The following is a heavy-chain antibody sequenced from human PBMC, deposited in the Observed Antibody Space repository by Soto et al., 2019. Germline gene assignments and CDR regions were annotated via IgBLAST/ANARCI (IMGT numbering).Heavy chain of an antibody. Sequence: SETLSLTCFVYGGSFSGYYWSWIRQPPGKGLEWIGEINHSGSTNYNPSLKSRVTISVDTSKNQFSLKLSSVTAADKAVYYCARGRAVGATTYFDYWGQGTLVTVSS. CDR2: INHSGST. V-gene: IGHV4-34*01. D-gene: IGHD1-26*01. J-gene: IGHJ4*02. CDR3: ARGRAVGATTYFDY. CDR1: GGSFSGYY.